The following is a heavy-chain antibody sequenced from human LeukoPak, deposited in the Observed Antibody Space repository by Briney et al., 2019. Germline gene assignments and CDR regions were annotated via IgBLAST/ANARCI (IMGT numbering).Heavy chain of an antibody. V-gene: IGHV1-69*01. CDR2: IIPIFGTA. D-gene: IGHD6-6*01. J-gene: IGHJ4*02. CDR1: GGTFSSYA. CDR3: ARGIRYSSSWGYYFDY. Sequence: SVKVSCKASGGTFSSYAISWVRQAPRQGLEWMGGIIPIFGTANYAQKFQGRVTITADESTSTAYMELSSLRSEDTAVYYCARGIRYSSSWGYYFDYWGQGTLVTVSS.